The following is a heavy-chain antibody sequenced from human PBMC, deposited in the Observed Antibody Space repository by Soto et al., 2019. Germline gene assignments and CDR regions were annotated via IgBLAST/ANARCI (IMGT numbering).Heavy chain of an antibody. CDR1: GYTHTELS. V-gene: IGHV1-24*01. J-gene: IGHJ6*04. CDR2: FDPEDGET. Sequence: SVKVSCKDCGYTHTELSMYSVQHAPGKGLEWRGIFDPEDGETIYAQKFQGRVTMTEDTSTDTAYMELSSLRSEDTAVYYCATGVTIFGAHSGMDVWGKGTTVTVSS. CDR3: ATGVTIFGAHSGMDV. D-gene: IGHD3-3*01.